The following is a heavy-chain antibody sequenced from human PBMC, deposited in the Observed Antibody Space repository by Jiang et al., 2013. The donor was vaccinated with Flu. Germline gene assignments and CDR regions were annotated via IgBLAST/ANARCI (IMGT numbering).Heavy chain of an antibody. CDR1: GGSFSGYY. CDR2: INHSGST. D-gene: IGHD5-18*01. J-gene: IGHJ1*01. V-gene: IGHV4-34*01. Sequence: LLKPSETLSLTCAVYGGSFSGYYWSWIRQPPGKGLEWIGEINHSGSTNYNPSLKSRVTISVDTSKNQFSLKLSSVTAADTAVYYCARPRAMGALGKYFQHWGQGTLVTVSS. CDR3: ARPRAMGALGKYFQH.